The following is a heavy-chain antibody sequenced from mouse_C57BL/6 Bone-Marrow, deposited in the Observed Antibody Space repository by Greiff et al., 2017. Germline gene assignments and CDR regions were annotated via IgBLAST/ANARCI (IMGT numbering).Heavy chain of an antibody. D-gene: IGHD2-5*01. J-gene: IGHJ4*01. CDR1: GYTFTDYY. CDR2: IFPGSGST. Sequence: VQLQQSGPELVKPGASVSISCKASGYTFTDYYINWVKQTPGQGLEWIGWIFPGSGSTYYNEKFKGKAILTVDTSTSTAFMLLSSLSSADSAVYFCARVKRNSDYNNYYAMDYWGQGTSVTVSS. CDR3: ARVKRNSDYNNYYAMDY. V-gene: IGHV1-75*01.